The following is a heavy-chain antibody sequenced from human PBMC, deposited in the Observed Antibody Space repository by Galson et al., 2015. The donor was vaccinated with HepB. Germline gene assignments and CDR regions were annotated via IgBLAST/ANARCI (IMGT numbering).Heavy chain of an antibody. CDR3: ARDLLELRGGVFAFDI. CDR1: GFTFSSYS. V-gene: IGHV3-21*01. D-gene: IGHD1-7*01. J-gene: IGHJ3*02. Sequence: SLRLSCAASGFTFSSYSMNWVRQAPGKGLEWVSSISSSSSYIYYADSVKGRFTISRDNAKNSLYLQMNSLRAEDTAVYYCARDLLELRGGVFAFDIWGQGTMVTVSS. CDR2: ISSSSSYI.